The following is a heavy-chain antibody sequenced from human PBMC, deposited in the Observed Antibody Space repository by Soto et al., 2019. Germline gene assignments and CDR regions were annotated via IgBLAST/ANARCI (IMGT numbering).Heavy chain of an antibody. CDR3: ARVRGGELYDGMDV. CDR1: GYTFTSYY. Sequence: QVQLVQSGAEVKKPGASVKVSCKASGYTFTSYYIHCVRQAPGQGLEWMGVINPSGGSTSYAQKLQGRVTMTRDTFTSTVYMELSSLRSEDTDVYYCARVRGGELYDGMDVWGQGTTVTVSS. V-gene: IGHV1-46*04. J-gene: IGHJ6*02. CDR2: INPSGGST. D-gene: IGHD3-10*01.